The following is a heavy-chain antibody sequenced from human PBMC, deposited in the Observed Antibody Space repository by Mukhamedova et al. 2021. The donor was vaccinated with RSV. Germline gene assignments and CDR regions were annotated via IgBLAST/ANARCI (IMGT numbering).Heavy chain of an antibody. Sequence: SRVTISVDTSKNQFSLKLSSVTAADTAVYYCARWACSSTSCYQYFQHWGQGTLVTVSS. J-gene: IGHJ1*01. CDR3: ARWACSSTSCYQYFQH. V-gene: IGHV4-30-2*04. D-gene: IGHD2-2*01.